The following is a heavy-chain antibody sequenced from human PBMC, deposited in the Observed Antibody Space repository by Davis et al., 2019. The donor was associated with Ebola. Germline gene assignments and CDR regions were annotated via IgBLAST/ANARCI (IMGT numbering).Heavy chain of an antibody. D-gene: IGHD4-11*01. Sequence: AASVKVSCKASGFTLTDYAIQWVRQAPGQRLEWMGWINAGNGNTKYSQKFQGRVTITRDTSASTAYMELSSLKSEDTAVYYCARDQDSNFSLRVTEGPFDYWGQGTLVTVSS. CDR1: GFTLTDYA. CDR2: INAGNGNT. J-gene: IGHJ4*02. V-gene: IGHV1-3*01. CDR3: ARDQDSNFSLRVTEGPFDY.